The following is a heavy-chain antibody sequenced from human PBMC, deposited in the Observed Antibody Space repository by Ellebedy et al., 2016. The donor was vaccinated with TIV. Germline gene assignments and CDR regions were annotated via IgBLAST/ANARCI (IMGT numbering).Heavy chain of an antibody. Sequence: SETLSLTCAVYGGSFSGYYWSWIRQPPGKGLEWIGEINHSGSTNYNPSLKSRVTISVDTSKNQFSLKLSSVTAADTAVYYCARHQLPHYCSSTSCYDYYYYYGMDVWGQGTTVTVSS. J-gene: IGHJ6*02. CDR2: INHSGST. CDR1: GGSFSGYY. D-gene: IGHD2-2*01. V-gene: IGHV4-34*01. CDR3: ARHQLPHYCSSTSCYDYYYYYGMDV.